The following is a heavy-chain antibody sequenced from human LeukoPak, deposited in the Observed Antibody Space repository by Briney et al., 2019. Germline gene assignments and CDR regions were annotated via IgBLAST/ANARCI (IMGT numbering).Heavy chain of an antibody. CDR1: GYTFTCYY. Sequence: AASVKVSCKASGYTFTCYYMHWVRQAPGQGLEWMGWINPNSGGTNYAQKFQGRVTMTRDTSISTAYMELSRLRSDDTAVYYCALQRAQNVVVPAAGAFDIWGQGTMVTVSS. V-gene: IGHV1-2*02. J-gene: IGHJ3*02. CDR2: INPNSGGT. CDR3: ALQRAQNVVVPAAGAFDI. D-gene: IGHD2-2*01.